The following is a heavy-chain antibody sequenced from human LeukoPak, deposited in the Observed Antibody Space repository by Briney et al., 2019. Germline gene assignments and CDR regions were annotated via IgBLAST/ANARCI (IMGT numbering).Heavy chain of an antibody. D-gene: IGHD2-2*01. J-gene: IGHJ6*03. V-gene: IGHV3-43*01. Sequence: GGSLRLACAASGFTFDDHTMHWVRQAPGKGLEWVSLISWDGGSKYYADSVKGRFTISRDNSKNSLYLQMNSLRTEDTALYYCAKDSSTGDYYMDVWGKGTTVTVSS. CDR2: ISWDGGSK. CDR1: GFTFDDHT. CDR3: AKDSSTGDYYMDV.